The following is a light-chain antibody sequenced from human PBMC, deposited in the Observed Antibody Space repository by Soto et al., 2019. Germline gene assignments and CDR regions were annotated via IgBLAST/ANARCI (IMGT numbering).Light chain of an antibody. Sequence: EIVLTQSPATLSLSPGERATLSCRASQSVSSYLDWYQQKPGQAPRLLIYGAYSRATGIPDRFSGSGSGTDFTLTIRRLEPEDFAVYYCKQYGSSPLTFGGGTKVDIK. J-gene: IGKJ4*01. CDR2: GAY. V-gene: IGKV3-20*01. CDR3: KQYGSSPLT. CDR1: QSVSSY.